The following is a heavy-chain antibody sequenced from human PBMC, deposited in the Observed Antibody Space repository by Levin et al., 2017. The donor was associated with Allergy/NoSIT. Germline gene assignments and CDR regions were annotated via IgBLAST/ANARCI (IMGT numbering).Heavy chain of an antibody. V-gene: IGHV3-48*01. CDR2: ISSGVITI. CDR1: GFTFSRDS. Sequence: QAGGSLRLSCTGSGFTFSRDSMNWVRQAPGKGLEWVSYISSGVITIYYADSVKGRFTISRDNAKNSLYLQMNSLRAEDTAVYYCARGAELDPWGQGTLVTVSS. CDR3: ARGAELDP. J-gene: IGHJ5*02.